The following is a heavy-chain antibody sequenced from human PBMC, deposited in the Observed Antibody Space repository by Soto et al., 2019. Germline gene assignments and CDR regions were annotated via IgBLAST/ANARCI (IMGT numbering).Heavy chain of an antibody. V-gene: IGHV4-59*08. J-gene: IGHJ5*02. Sequence: PSATLNLTCTLSCFSLTSLYSRCIRQPLGNVLVWIGYIYYSGSTNYNPSLKSRVTISVDTSKNQFSLKLSSVTAADTAVYYCARWVVPAAKGNWFAPWGQGTLVTIS. CDR3: ARWVVPAAKGNWFAP. D-gene: IGHD2-2*01. CDR1: CFSLTSLY. CDR2: IYYSGST.